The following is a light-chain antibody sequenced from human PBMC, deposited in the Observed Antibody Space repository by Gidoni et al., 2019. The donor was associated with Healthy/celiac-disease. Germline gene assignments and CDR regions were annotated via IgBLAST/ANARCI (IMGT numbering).Light chain of an antibody. J-gene: IGKJ4*01. CDR2: AAS. CDR3: QQSYSTPYT. Sequence: DIQMNHPLSSLSASVGDRVTIPCRASQSISSYLNWYQQKPGKATKLQIYAASSLQSGVPSRFSGSGSGTDFTLTISSLQPEDFATYYCQQSYSTPYTFGGGTKVEIK. CDR1: QSISSY. V-gene: IGKV1-39*01.